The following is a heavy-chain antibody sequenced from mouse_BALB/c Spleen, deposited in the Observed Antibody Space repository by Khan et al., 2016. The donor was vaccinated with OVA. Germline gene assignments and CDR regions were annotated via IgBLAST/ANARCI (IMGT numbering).Heavy chain of an antibody. Sequence: EVKLMASGGDFVRPGGSLKLSCAASGFTFSTYGMSWVRQTPDKRLEWVATINTGGAYTYYPDSVKGRFTISRDNAKNTLYLQLSSLKSEDTAIYYCARLAYYYNSEGFAYWGQGTLVTVSA. J-gene: IGHJ3*01. CDR2: INTGGAYT. CDR1: GFTFSTYG. V-gene: IGHV5-6*01. D-gene: IGHD1-1*01. CDR3: ARLAYYYNSEGFAY.